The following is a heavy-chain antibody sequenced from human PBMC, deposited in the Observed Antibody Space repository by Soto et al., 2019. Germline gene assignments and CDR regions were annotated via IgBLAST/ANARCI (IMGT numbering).Heavy chain of an antibody. J-gene: IGHJ6*02. CDR3: ARWYYDSSGYPESGYNYYYYGMDV. CDR2: IVVGSGNT. V-gene: IGHV1-58*01. CDR1: GFTFTSSA. Sequence: ASVKVSCKASGFTFTSSAVPWVRQARGQRLEWIGWIVVGSGNTNYAQKFQGRVTMTTDISTSTAYMELRSLRSDDTAVYYCARWYYDSSGYPESGYNYYYYGMDVWGQGTTVTVSS. D-gene: IGHD3-22*01.